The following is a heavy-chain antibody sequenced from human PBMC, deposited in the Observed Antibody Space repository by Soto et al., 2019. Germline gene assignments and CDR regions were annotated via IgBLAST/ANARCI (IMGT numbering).Heavy chain of an antibody. Sequence: PGGSLRVSCAASGFTFSSYVMHWVRQAPCKGLEWVAVISYDGNSKYYADSVKGRFTISRDNSQNTLYLQMNSLRPEDTAVYYCAKDWGRYCSGGSCYLFDYWGQGTLVTVSS. V-gene: IGHV3-30*18. CDR3: AKDWGRYCSGGSCYLFDY. D-gene: IGHD2-15*01. CDR1: GFTFSSYV. J-gene: IGHJ4*02. CDR2: ISYDGNSK.